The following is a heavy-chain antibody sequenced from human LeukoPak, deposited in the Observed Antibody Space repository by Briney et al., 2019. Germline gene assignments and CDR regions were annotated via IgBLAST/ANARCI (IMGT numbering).Heavy chain of an antibody. CDR3: AKSSYYDASGYYREYYFDS. V-gene: IGHV3-23*01. CDR2: ISGSGGST. CDR1: GFTFSNFA. D-gene: IGHD3-22*01. Sequence: GGSLRLSCAASGFTFSNFAMSWVRQAPGKGLEWVSTISGSGGSTDYADSVKGRFTISRDNSKNTLFLQMNSLRAEDTAVYYCAKSSYYDASGYYREYYFDSWGQGTLVTVSS. J-gene: IGHJ4*02.